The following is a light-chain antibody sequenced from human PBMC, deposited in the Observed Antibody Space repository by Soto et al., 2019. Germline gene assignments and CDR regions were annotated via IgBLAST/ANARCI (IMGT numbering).Light chain of an antibody. CDR2: DVS. CDR1: SSDVGGYNY. CDR3: SSYTSSSTVV. V-gene: IGLV2-14*01. Sequence: QSALTQPASVSGSPGQSITISCTGTSSDVGGYNYVFWYQQHPGKAPKLIIFDVSNRPSGVSNRFSGSKSGNTASLNISGLQAEDEADYYCSSYTSSSTVVFGGGTQLTVL. J-gene: IGLJ2*01.